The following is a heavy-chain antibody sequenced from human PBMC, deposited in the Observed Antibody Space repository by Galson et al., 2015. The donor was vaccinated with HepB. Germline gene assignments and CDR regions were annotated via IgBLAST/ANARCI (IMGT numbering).Heavy chain of an antibody. CDR3: ARDPHSLDY. D-gene: IGHD2-15*01. V-gene: IGHV3-48*02. Sequence: SLRLSCAASGFTFSSYSMNWVRQAPGKGLEWVSYISFSGGIHYAGSVKGRFTISRDNAQKSLYLQMNSLRDDDTAVYYCARDPHSLDYWGQGTLVTVSS. J-gene: IGHJ4*02. CDR1: GFTFSSYS. CDR2: ISFSGGI.